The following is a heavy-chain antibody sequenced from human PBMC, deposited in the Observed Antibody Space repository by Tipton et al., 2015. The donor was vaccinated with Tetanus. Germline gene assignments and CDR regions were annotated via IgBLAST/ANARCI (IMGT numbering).Heavy chain of an antibody. CDR1: GGSISSSVYY. CDR3: ARAEAIFGVVIRFGWFDP. D-gene: IGHD3-3*01. J-gene: IGHJ5*02. V-gene: IGHV4-39*01. Sequence: TLSLTCTVSGGSISSSVYYWGWIRQPPGKGLEWIGSVSYSGSINYIPSLKSRITISRDTSRNQFSLKLRSVTAADTAVYYCARAEAIFGVVIRFGWFDPWGQGTLVTVSS. CDR2: VSYSGSI.